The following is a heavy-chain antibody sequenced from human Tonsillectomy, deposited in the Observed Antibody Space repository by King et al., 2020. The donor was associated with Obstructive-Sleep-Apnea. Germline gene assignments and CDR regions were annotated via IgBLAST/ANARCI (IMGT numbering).Heavy chain of an antibody. J-gene: IGHJ5*02. CDR2: IYYSGST. CDR3: ARAPGLWFGEFPLFDH. CDR1: GGSISSGDYY. V-gene: IGHV4-30-4*01. D-gene: IGHD3-10*01. Sequence: QLQESGPGLVKPSQTLSLTCTVSGGSISSGDYYWSWIRQPPGKGLEWIGYIYYSGSTYYNPSLKSRLTISVDRPKNQFSLKLGSVTAADTAVYYCARAPGLWFGEFPLFDHWGQGTLVTVSS.